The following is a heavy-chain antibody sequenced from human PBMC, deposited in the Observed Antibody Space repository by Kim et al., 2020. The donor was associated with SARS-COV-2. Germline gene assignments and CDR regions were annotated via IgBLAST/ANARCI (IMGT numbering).Heavy chain of an antibody. V-gene: IGHV4-59*01. Sequence: SETLSLTCTVSGGSISSYYWSWIRQPPGKGLEWIGYIYYSGSTNYNPSLKSRVTISVDTSKNQFSLKLSSVTAADTAVYYCARYQAAAGASAFDYWGQGTLVTVSS. CDR3: ARYQAAAGASAFDY. D-gene: IGHD6-13*01. CDR1: GGSISSYY. CDR2: IYYSGST. J-gene: IGHJ4*02.